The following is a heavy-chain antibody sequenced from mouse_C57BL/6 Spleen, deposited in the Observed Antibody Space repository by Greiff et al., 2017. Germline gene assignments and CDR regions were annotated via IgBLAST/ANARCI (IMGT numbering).Heavy chain of an antibody. V-gene: IGHV14-4*01. CDR3: TTNYGSYRSWFAY. J-gene: IGHJ3*01. CDR1: GFNIKDDY. Sequence: EVQLKESGPELVRPGASVKLSCTASGFNIKDDYMHWVKQRPEQGLEWIGWIDPENGGTEYASKFQGKATITADTSSNTAYLQLNSLTSEDTAVYYCTTNYGSYRSWFAYWGQGTLVTVSA. D-gene: IGHD2-1*01. CDR2: IDPENGGT.